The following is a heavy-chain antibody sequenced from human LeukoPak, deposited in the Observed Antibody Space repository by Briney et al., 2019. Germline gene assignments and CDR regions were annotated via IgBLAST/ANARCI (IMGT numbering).Heavy chain of an antibody. CDR2: ISGDGGST. Sequence: GGSLRLSCAASGFSFDDYAMHWVRQAPGKGLEWVSLISGDGGSTYYADPVKGRFTISRDNSKNSLYLQMNSLRTEDTALYYCAKGFRVGSGYYGACMDVWGQGTTVTVSS. J-gene: IGHJ6*02. D-gene: IGHD3-3*01. V-gene: IGHV3-43*02. CDR3: AKGFRVGSGYYGACMDV. CDR1: GFSFDDYA.